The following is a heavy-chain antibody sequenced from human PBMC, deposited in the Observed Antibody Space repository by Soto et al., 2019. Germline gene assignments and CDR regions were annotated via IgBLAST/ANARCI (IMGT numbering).Heavy chain of an antibody. J-gene: IGHJ5*02. CDR1: GGTFSSYA. CDR3: ASVVVPDAAGGWFVP. CDR2: IIPIFGTA. D-gene: IGHD2-2*01. Sequence: SVKVSCKASGGTFSSYAISWVRQAPGQGLEWMGGIIPIFGTANYAQKFQGRVTITADESTSTAYMELSSLRSEDTAVYYCASVVVPDAAGGWFVPWGQGTLVTVST. V-gene: IGHV1-69*13.